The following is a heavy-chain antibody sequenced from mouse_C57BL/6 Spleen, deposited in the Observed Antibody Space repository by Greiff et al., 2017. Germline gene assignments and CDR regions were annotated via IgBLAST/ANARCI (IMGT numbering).Heavy chain of an antibody. CDR3: ARTYYRTLHAMDY. V-gene: IGHV5-9*01. Sequence: EVNVVESGGGLVKPGGSLKLSCAASGFTFSSYTMSWVRQTPEKRLEWVATISGGGGNTYYPDSVKGRFTISRDNAKNTLYLQMSSLRSEDTALYYCARTYYRTLHAMDYWGQGTSVTVSS. CDR2: ISGGGGNT. J-gene: IGHJ4*01. CDR1: GFTFSSYT. D-gene: IGHD2-14*01.